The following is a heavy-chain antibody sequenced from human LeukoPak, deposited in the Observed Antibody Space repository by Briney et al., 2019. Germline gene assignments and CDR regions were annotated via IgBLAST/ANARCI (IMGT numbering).Heavy chain of an antibody. CDR3: ARDSGTTGEVKFDP. CDR1: GVSISSGSYY. CDR2: IYNSGST. J-gene: IGHJ5*02. D-gene: IGHD3-10*01. V-gene: IGHV4-61*09. Sequence: SETLSLTCTVSGVSISSGSYYWRWLRQPAGKGLDWIGHIYNSGSTIIYNLSLKSRLTMSLDTSKNQFSLSLTSVTAADTAVYYCARDSGTTGEVKFDPWGQGTLVTVSS.